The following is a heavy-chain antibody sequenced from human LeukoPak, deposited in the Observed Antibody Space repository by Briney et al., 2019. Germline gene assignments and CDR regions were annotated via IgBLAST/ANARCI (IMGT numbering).Heavy chain of an antibody. CDR1: GGSISSYY. V-gene: IGHV4-59*08. CDR2: ISYSGST. CDR3: ATRMVATFTNDY. D-gene: IGHD5-12*01. Sequence: PSETLSLTCTVSGGSISSYYWSWIRQPPGKGLEWIGYISYSGSTYYNPSLKSRVTISVDTSKNQFSLKLSSVTAADTAVYYCATRMVATFTNDYWGQGTLVTVSS. J-gene: IGHJ4*02.